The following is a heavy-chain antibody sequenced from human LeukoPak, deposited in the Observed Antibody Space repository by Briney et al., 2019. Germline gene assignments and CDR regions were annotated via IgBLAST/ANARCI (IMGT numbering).Heavy chain of an antibody. D-gene: IGHD3-10*01. CDR2: ISYDGSNK. J-gene: IGHJ4*02. CDR1: GFALSNYA. CDR3: ARDKGSRITMVRGLLGY. Sequence: GGSLRLSCVASGFALSNYALTWVRQAPGKGLEWVAVISYDGSNKYYADSVRGRFTISRDNSKMTLHLQMNSLRADDTAVYYCARDKGSRITMVRGLLGYWGQGTLVTVSS. V-gene: IGHV3-30*04.